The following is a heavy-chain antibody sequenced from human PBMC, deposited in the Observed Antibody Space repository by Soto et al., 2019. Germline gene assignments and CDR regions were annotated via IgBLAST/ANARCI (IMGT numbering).Heavy chain of an antibody. D-gene: IGHD2-8*01. V-gene: IGHV3-53*01. CDR2: LYSGGRT. CDR1: ELTVSSNY. J-gene: IGHJ4*02. CDR3: ARVVSYEGADH. Sequence: GESLRLSCAASELTVSSNYMAWVRQAPGKGLEWVSLLYSGGRTYYADSVKGRFTISRDDSKDTLYLQMNSLRADDTAVYYCARVVSYEGADHWGQGTLVTVSS.